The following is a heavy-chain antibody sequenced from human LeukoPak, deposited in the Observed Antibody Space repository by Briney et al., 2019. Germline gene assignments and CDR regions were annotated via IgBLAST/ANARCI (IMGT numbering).Heavy chain of an antibody. Sequence: AGGSLRLSCAASGFTFSNYAMSWVRQAPGKGLEWVAFIRYDGSNEYVDSVKGRFTISRDNSKNTLYLQMNSLKPEDTAVYYCANLARPLDYWGQGALVTVSS. CDR1: GFTFSNYA. CDR2: IRYDGSNE. CDR3: ANLARPLDY. J-gene: IGHJ4*02. V-gene: IGHV3-30*02. D-gene: IGHD6-6*01.